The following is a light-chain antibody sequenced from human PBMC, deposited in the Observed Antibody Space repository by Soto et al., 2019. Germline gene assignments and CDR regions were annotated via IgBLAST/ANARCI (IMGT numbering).Light chain of an antibody. CDR1: QSVSSD. CDR3: QQYNHWPPT. Sequence: EIVMTQSPATLSVSPGERATLSCRASQSVSSDLAWYQQKPGQAPRLLVYGASTRATGMAARFSGSASGTEFTLTLSSLQSEDFAVYYGQQYNHWPPTLGQGTKLEIK. CDR2: GAS. V-gene: IGKV3-15*01. J-gene: IGKJ2*01.